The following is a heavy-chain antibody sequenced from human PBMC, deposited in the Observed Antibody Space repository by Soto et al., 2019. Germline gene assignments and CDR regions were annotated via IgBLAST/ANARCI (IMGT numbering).Heavy chain of an antibody. D-gene: IGHD3-10*01. CDR3: AREGYYYGSGSPPTGGWFDP. CDR2: INAGNGNT. V-gene: IGHV1-3*01. J-gene: IGHJ5*02. CDR1: GYTFTSYA. Sequence: QVQLVQSGAEVKKPGASVKVSCKASGYTFTSYAMHWVRQAPGQRLEWMGWINAGNGNTKYSQKFQGRVTITRDTSASTDYMELSSLRSEDTAVYYCAREGYYYGSGSPPTGGWFDPWGQGTLVTVSS.